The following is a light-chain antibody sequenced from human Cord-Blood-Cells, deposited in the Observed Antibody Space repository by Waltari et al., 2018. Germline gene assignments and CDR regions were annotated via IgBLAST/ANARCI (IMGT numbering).Light chain of an antibody. CDR1: QRVSSSY. Sequence: IVLPHSPGTLSLSPGERATLSCRASQRVSSSYLAWYQQKPGQAPRLLIYGASSRATGIPDRFSGSGSGTDFTLTISRLEPEDFAVYYCQQYGSSPPTFGQGTKVEIK. V-gene: IGKV3-20*01. CDR3: QQYGSSPPT. CDR2: GAS. J-gene: IGKJ1*01.